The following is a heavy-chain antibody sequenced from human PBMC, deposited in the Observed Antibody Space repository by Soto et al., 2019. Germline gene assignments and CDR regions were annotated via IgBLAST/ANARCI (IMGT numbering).Heavy chain of an antibody. V-gene: IGHV3-7*01. J-gene: IGHJ4*02. CDR3: VREDWHRFDS. CDR2: IRGGAADK. D-gene: IGHD2-21*01. CDR1: GYMFSAYW. Sequence: EVQLVESGGRLVQPGGSLRLSCAASGYMFSAYWMSWVRQDPGKGLEWVATIRGGAADKFYVDSVKGRFTISRDDSKNTLSLQMNSLRDEDTAVYYCVREDWHRFDSWGQGTLVTVSS.